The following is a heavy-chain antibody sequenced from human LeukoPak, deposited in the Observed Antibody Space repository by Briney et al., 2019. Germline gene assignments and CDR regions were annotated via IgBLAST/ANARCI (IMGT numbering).Heavy chain of an antibody. CDR3: ARAEGSSLSYYYYMDV. V-gene: IGHV4-61*09. J-gene: IGHJ6*03. CDR2: IYTSGST. D-gene: IGHD6-6*01. Sequence: SQTLSLTCTVSGGSISSGSYYWSWIRQPPGKGLEWIVYIYTSGSTNYNPSLKSRVTISVDTSKNQFSLKLSSVTAADTAVYYCARAEGSSLSYYYYMDVWGKGTTVTVSS. CDR1: GGSISSGSYY.